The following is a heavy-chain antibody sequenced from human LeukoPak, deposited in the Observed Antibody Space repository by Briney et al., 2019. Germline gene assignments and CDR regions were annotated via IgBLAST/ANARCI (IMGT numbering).Heavy chain of an antibody. CDR2: IVVGSGNT. V-gene: IGHV1-58*01. CDR3: AADPTYSSSWQYYFDY. CDR1: GFTFTSSA. D-gene: IGHD6-13*01. J-gene: IGHJ4*02. Sequence: ASVKVSCKASGFTFTSSAVQWVRQARGQRREWIGWIVVGSGNTNYAQKFQERVTITRDMSTSTAYMELSSLRSEDTAVYYCAADPTYSSSWQYYFDYWGQGTLVTVSS.